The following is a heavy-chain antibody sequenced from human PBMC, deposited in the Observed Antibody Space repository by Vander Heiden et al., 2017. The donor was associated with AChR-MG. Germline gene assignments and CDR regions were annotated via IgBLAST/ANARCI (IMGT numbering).Heavy chain of an antibody. Sequence: EVQLVESGGDLVEPWGSLRLSCAVSGLTFRNAWMSWVRQAPGKGLEWIGRVRTKADGGTREYAAPVKGRFTFSRDDSENMLYLQMNSLKTEDTGVYYCAVESYYEIRDWGQGTLVTVSS. V-gene: IGHV3-15*01. CDR2: VRTKADGGTR. CDR1: GLTFRNAW. D-gene: IGHD3-16*01. J-gene: IGHJ4*02. CDR3: AVESYYEIRD.